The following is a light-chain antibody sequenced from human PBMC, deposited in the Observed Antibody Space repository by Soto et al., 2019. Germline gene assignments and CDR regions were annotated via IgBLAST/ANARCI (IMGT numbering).Light chain of an antibody. CDR2: GNS. J-gene: IGLJ1*01. Sequence: QSALTQPPSTSGTPGQRVTISCSGSSSNIGSNFVYWYQLVPGTAPKLLIYGNSNRPSGVPDRFSGSKSGTSASLAITGLQAEDEADYYCQSYDSSLRRVFGTGTKLTVL. V-gene: IGLV1-40*01. CDR3: QSYDSSLRRV. CDR1: SSNIGSNF.